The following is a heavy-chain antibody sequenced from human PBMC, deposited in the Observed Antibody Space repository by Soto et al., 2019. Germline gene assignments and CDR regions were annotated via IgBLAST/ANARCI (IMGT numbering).Heavy chain of an antibody. J-gene: IGHJ4*02. V-gene: IGHV3-48*01. CDR2: ISSSSSTI. Sequence: GGSLRLSCAASGFTFSSYIMNWVRQAPGKGLEWVSYISSSSSTIYYADSVKGRFTISRDNAKNSLYLQMNSLRAEDTAVYYCARVGRGYSYGYDYWGQGTLVTVSS. CDR1: GFTFSSYI. D-gene: IGHD5-18*01. CDR3: ARVGRGYSYGYDY.